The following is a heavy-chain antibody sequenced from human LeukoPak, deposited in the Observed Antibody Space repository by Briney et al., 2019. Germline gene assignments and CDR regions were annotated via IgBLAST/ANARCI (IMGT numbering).Heavy chain of an antibody. CDR3: ARDRMDPNSSSSQTTDY. Sequence: GGSLRLSCAVSGFPVYTNSMSWVRQVPGKGLEWVSVIYTGGTTHYADTVKGRFTISRDNSKNTLYLQMNSLRAEDTAVYYCARDRMDPNSSSSQTTDYWGQGTLVTVSS. CDR1: GFPVYTNS. J-gene: IGHJ4*02. CDR2: IYTGGTT. D-gene: IGHD6-6*01. V-gene: IGHV3-53*05.